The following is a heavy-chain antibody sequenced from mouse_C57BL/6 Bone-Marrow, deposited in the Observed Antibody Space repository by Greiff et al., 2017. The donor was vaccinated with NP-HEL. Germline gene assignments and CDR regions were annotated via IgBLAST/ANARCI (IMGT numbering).Heavy chain of an antibody. CDR2: IWGDGST. CDR1: GFSLTSYG. V-gene: IGHV2-3*01. J-gene: IGHJ1*03. CDR3: AKKGWLLPYGYFDV. Sequence: VQGVESGPGLVAPSQSLSITCTVSGFSLTSYGVSWVRQPPGKGLEWLGVIWGDGSTNYHSALISRLSISKDNSKSQVFLKLNRLQTDDTDTYYCAKKGWLLPYGYFDVWGTGTTGTVSS. D-gene: IGHD2-3*01.